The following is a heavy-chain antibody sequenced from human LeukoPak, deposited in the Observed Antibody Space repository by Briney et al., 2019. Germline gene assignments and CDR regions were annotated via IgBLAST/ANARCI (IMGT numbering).Heavy chain of an antibody. D-gene: IGHD3-22*01. CDR2: INSDGTIT. CDR3: VNPGLHYDSSAGD. J-gene: IGHJ4*02. Sequence: GGSLRLSCVASGFTFSSSWMHWVRQAPGKGLVWVSHINSDGTITNYADSVKGRFTISRDNAKNTVYMQMNSLRVEDTAVYYCVNPGLHYDSSAGDRGQRTLVTVSS. V-gene: IGHV3-74*01. CDR1: GFTFSSSW.